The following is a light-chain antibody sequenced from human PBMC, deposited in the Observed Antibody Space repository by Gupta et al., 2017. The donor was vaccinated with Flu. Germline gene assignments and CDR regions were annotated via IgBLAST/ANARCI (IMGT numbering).Light chain of an antibody. CDR3: QQSDSPPS. CDR2: AAS. CDR1: QSISSY. Sequence: IQMPQSPSSLSASVGDRVTITCRASQSISSYLNWYQQKPGKAPKLLIYAASSLQSGVPSMCSGSGSGTDFTLTISSLQPEEFATYYCQQSDSPPSFGQGTRLEMK. V-gene: IGKV1-39*01. J-gene: IGKJ5*01.